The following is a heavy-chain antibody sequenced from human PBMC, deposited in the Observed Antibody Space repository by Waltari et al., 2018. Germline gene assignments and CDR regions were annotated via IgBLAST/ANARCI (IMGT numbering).Heavy chain of an antibody. CDR2: IYYSGST. Sequence: QLQLQESGPGLVKPSETLSLTCTVSGGPISSSSYYWGWIRQPPGKGLEWIGSIYYSGSTYYNPSLKSRVTISVDTSKNQFSLKLSSVTAADTAVYYCASQYHYDFWSGYQAQRWFDPWGQGTLVTVSS. D-gene: IGHD3-3*01. J-gene: IGHJ5*02. CDR1: GGPISSSSYY. V-gene: IGHV4-39*07. CDR3: ASQYHYDFWSGYQAQRWFDP.